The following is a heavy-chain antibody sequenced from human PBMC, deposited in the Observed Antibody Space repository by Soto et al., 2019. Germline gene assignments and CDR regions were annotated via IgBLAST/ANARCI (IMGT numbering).Heavy chain of an antibody. CDR3: VTGREYSYGYSYYYYGMDV. CDR2: INHSGST. D-gene: IGHD5-18*01. J-gene: IGHJ6*02. V-gene: IGHV4-34*01. Sequence: PSETLSLTCAVYGGSFSGYYSGWIRQPPGKGLEWIGEINHSGSTNYNPSLKSRVTISVDTSKNQFSLKLGSVTAAHTAVYYCVTGREYSYGYSYYYYGMDVWGQGTTVTVSS. CDR1: GGSFSGYY.